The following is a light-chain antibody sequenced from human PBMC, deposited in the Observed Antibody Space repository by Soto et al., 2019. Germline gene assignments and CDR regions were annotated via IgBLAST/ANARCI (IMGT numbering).Light chain of an antibody. CDR1: QNVCNN. CDR2: AVS. CDR3: QQYGGSPLIT. V-gene: IGKV3-15*01. J-gene: IGKJ5*01. Sequence: EVVMTQSPAILSVSPGERATLSCRASQNVCNNLAWYQQKLGQAPRLLIHAVSTRDTGIPARFTGTGSGTDFTLPVSSLQAEDFAVYYCQQYGGSPLITFGQGTRLEI.